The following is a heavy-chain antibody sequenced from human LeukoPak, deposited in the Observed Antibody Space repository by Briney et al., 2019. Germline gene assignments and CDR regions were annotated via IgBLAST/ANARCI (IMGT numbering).Heavy chain of an antibody. CDR1: GGSISSYY. V-gene: IGHV4-59*01. J-gene: IGHJ4*02. D-gene: IGHD5-24*01. CDR2: IYDSGST. CDR3: ARAGGGYNLDY. Sequence: PSETLSLTCTVSGGSISSYYWSWIRQPPGKGLEWIGYIYDSGSTNYNPSLRSRVTMSGDTSKNQFSLKLASMSAADTAVYYCARAGGGYNLDYWGQGTLVTVSS.